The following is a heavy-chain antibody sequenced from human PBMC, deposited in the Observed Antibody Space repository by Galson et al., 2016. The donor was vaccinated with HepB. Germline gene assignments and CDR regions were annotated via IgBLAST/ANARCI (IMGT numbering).Heavy chain of an antibody. Sequence: SLRLSCAGSGFTFNKYWISWVRQAPGKGLEWVANIKYDESEIYYVDSVKGRFTIFRDNARNSLYLQMYSLRGDDTAVYYCAKEATYGMAYSFDYWGQGTLVTVSS. CDR1: GFTFNKYW. V-gene: IGHV3-7*01. J-gene: IGHJ4*02. CDR3: AKEATYGMAYSFDY. D-gene: IGHD2-21*01. CDR2: IKYDESEI.